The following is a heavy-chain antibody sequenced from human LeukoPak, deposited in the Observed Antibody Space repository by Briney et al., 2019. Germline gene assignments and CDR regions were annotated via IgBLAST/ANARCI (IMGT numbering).Heavy chain of an antibody. Sequence: ASVTVSCTASGGTFSSYAISWVRQAPGQGLEWMGGIIPIFGTADYAQKFQGRVTITADESTSTAYMELSSLRSEDTAVYYCARASLLGVIPYCGMDVWGQGTTVTVSS. J-gene: IGHJ6*02. CDR3: ARASLLGVIPYCGMDV. V-gene: IGHV1-69*13. D-gene: IGHD3-16*02. CDR1: GGTFSSYA. CDR2: IIPIFGTA.